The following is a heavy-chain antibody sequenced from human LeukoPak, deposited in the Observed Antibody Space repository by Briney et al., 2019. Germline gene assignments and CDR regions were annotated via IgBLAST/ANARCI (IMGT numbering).Heavy chain of an antibody. Sequence: GGSLRLSCAASGFTVGDNCMSWVRQAPGKGLEWVSFMYSGGTAYYADSVKGRFTISRVKSKNTVYLQMNSLRPEDTAVYYCARDPPDYYDSSPYAFDIWGQGTMVTVSS. CDR3: ARDPPDYYDSSPYAFDI. D-gene: IGHD3-22*01. CDR2: MYSGGTA. CDR1: GFTVGDNC. J-gene: IGHJ3*02. V-gene: IGHV3-53*01.